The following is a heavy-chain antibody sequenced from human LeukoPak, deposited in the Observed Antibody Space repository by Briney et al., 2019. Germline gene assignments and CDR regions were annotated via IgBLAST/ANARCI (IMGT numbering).Heavy chain of an antibody. Sequence: SETLSLTCTVSGGSISSYYWSWIRQPPGKGLEWIGYIYYSGSTNYNPSLKSRVTISVDTSKNQFSLKLSSVTSADTAVYYCARVRDSAFDIWGQGTMVTVSS. CDR1: GGSISSYY. CDR3: ARVRDSAFDI. V-gene: IGHV4-59*01. J-gene: IGHJ3*02. D-gene: IGHD2-15*01. CDR2: IYYSGST.